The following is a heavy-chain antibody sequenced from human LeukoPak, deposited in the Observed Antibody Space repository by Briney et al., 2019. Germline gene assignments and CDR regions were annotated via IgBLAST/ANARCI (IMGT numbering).Heavy chain of an antibody. CDR3: ARVAGISVAGLRYWHFDL. J-gene: IGHJ2*01. D-gene: IGHD6-19*01. CDR1: GFTFSRHTTHA. V-gene: IGHV3-23*01. Sequence: GGSLRLSCVASGFTFSRHTTHAMSWVRQAPGKGLEWVSSSRISDDSTFYADSVKGRFTISRDSSMNTVYLQMNSLRAEDTAIYYCARVAGISVAGLRYWHFDLWGRGSLVTVSS. CDR2: SRISDDST.